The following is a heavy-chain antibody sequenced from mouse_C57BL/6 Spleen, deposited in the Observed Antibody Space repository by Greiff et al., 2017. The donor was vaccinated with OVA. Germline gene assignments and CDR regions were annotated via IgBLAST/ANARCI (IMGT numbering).Heavy chain of an antibody. CDR2: INPYNGGT. V-gene: IGHV1-19*01. D-gene: IGHD1-1*01. CDR1: GYTFTDYY. J-gene: IGHJ4*01. Sequence: EVQLQQSGPVLVKPGASVKMSCKASGYTFTDYYMNWVKQSHGKSLEWIGVINPYNGGTSYNQKFKGKATLTVDKSSSTAYMELNSLTSEDSAVYYCARDGSSYLDYYAMDYWGQGTSVTVSS. CDR3: ARDGSSYLDYYAMDY.